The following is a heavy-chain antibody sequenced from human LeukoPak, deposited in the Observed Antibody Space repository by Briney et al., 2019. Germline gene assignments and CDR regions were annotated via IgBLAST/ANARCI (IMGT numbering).Heavy chain of an antibody. CDR3: AGGRAYYNVIEF. CDR1: GYTFTDYY. V-gene: IGHV1-2*02. J-gene: IGHJ4*02. D-gene: IGHD5-24*01. CDR2: INPNSGGI. Sequence: ASVKVSCKAPGYTFTDYYMHWVRQAPGQGLEWMGWINPNSGGINYAQKFQGRVTMTRDTSISTGYMELSSLTSDDTAVYYCAGGRAYYNVIEFWGQGTLVTVSS.